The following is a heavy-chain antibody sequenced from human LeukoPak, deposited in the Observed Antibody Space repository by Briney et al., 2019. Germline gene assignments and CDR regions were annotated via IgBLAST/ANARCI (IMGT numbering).Heavy chain of an antibody. Sequence: SETLSLTCTVSGGSISSYYWSWIRQPPGKGLEWIGYIYYSGSTNYNPSLKSRVTISVDTSKNQFSLKLSSVTAADTAVYYCARSDYYVDDIWGQGTMVTVSS. CDR1: GGSISSYY. CDR3: ARSDYYVDDI. D-gene: IGHD3-10*02. V-gene: IGHV4-59*01. J-gene: IGHJ3*02. CDR2: IYYSGST.